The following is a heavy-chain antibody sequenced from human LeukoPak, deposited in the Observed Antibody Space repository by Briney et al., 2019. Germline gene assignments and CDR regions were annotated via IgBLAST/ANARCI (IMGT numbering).Heavy chain of an antibody. J-gene: IGHJ5*02. CDR1: GGSISSYY. CDR2: IYYSGST. CDR3: ARAPRCCSGGSCYSNNWFDP. D-gene: IGHD2-15*01. V-gene: IGHV4-59*01. Sequence: PSATLSLTCTVSGGSISSYYWSWIRQPPGKGLEWIGYIYYSGSTNYNPSLKSRVTISVDTSKNQFSLKLSSVTAADTAVYYCARAPRCCSGGSCYSNNWFDPWGQGTLVTVSS.